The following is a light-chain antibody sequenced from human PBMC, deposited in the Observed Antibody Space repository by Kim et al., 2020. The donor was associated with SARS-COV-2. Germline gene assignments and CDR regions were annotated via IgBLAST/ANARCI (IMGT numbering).Light chain of an antibody. J-gene: IGKJ1*01. CDR1: QSVSTY. V-gene: IGKV3-11*01. Sequence: EIVLTQSPATLSLSPGERATLSCRASQSVSTYLAWYQQKPGQPPRLLIFDASNGATGIPARFSGSGSGTDFTLTINSLEPEDFAVYYCQQRITWPWTFGQGTKVDIK. CDR3: QQRITWPWT. CDR2: DAS.